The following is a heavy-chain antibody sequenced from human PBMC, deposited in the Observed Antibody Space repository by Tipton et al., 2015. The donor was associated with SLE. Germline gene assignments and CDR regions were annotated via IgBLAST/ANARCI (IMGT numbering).Heavy chain of an antibody. D-gene: IGHD3-22*01. V-gene: IGHV3-30*02. CDR3: AKDLTTHTTPDYYDSSGYYYGLGY. Sequence: SLRLSCAASGFTFSSYAMHWVRQAPGKGLEWVAFIRYDGINKCYADSVKGRFTISRDNSKNTLYLQMNSLRAEDTAVYYCAKDLTTHTTPDYYDSSGYYYGLGYWGQGTLVTVSS. J-gene: IGHJ4*02. CDR2: IRYDGINK. CDR1: GFTFSSYA.